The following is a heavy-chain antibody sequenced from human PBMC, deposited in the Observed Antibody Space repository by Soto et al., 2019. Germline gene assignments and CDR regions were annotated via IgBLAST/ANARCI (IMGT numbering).Heavy chain of an antibody. CDR3: ARGISTTRYYYYYGMDV. CDR1: GYTLTSYY. Sequence: ASVKVSGKASGYTLTSYYLHWVRQAPGQGPEWMGIINPSGGITNDAQKFQDRVTMTSDTSTSTVYMELSSLRSEDTAVYYCARGISTTRYYYYYGMDVWGQGTTVTVSS. CDR2: INPSGGIT. V-gene: IGHV1-46*01. J-gene: IGHJ6*02. D-gene: IGHD2-2*01.